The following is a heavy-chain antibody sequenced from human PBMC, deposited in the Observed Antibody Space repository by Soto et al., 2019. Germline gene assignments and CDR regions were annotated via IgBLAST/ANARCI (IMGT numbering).Heavy chain of an antibody. CDR1: GFTFSTYS. Sequence: PGGSLRLSCAVSGFTFSTYSMNWVRQAPGKGLEWVSYISTSDDTEQYADSVKGRFTISRDNAKNSLYLQMNSLRDEDTAVYYCARGGQFCMDVWGQGTTVTVSS. J-gene: IGHJ6*02. V-gene: IGHV3-48*02. CDR2: ISTSDDTE. CDR3: ARGGQFCMDV.